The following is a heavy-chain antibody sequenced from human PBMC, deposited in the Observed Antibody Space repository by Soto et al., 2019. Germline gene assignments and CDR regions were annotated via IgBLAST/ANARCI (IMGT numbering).Heavy chain of an antibody. V-gene: IGHV1-69*02. CDR3: ASWGGYCSSTSCYARYYYMDV. J-gene: IGHJ6*03. D-gene: IGHD2-2*01. CDR1: GGTFSSYT. CDR2: IIPIRGIA. Sequence: QVQLVQSGAEVQKPGSSVKVSCKASGGTFSSYTISWVRQAPGQGLEWMGRIIPIRGIANYAQKFQGRVTITEDKSTSTAYMELSSLRSEDTAVYYCASWGGYCSSTSCYARYYYMDVWGKGTTVTVSS.